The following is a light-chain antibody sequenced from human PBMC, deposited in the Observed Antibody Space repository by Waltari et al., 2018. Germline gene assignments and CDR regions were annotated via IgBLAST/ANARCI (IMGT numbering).Light chain of an antibody. CDR3: AVWDDKLSAWV. CDR1: SSNIATNN. V-gene: IGLV1-47*01. Sequence: QSVVTQPPSASGTPGQRVTMSCSGGSSNIATNNVVWYQQLPGTAPRLLLYWGDKRPSGVPDRFSGSKSGTSVSLAVSGLRSEDEGDYYCAVWDDKLSAWVFGAGTKLTVL. J-gene: IGLJ3*02. CDR2: WGD.